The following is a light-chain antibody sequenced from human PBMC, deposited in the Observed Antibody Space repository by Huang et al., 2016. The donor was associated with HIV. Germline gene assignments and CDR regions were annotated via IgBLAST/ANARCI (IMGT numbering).Light chain of an antibody. V-gene: IGKV3-15*01. CDR3: QQYNDWPPLT. CDR2: DAS. CDR1: HSVGSY. Sequence: EIEMTQSPATLSVSPGERATLSCRASHSVGSYLAWYQQKPGQAPRLLIYDASTSATGISSKFNGTGSGTEFSLSITNLQSEDFAVYYCQQYNDWPPLTFGGGTKVEI. J-gene: IGKJ4*01.